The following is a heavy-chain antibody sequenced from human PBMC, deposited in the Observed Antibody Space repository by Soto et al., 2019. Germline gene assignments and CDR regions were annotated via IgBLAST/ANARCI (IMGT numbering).Heavy chain of an antibody. CDR3: AKWPVDTYNYDYYFDV. J-gene: IGHJ6*03. Sequence: EVQLFQSGGGLAKPGGSLRLSCAASGITFRNYAISWVRQVPGKGLEWISSISGSGKNTYYADSVKGRFTMARDNSRSTLYLQVNCLRAEDTAAYYFAKWPVDTYNYDYYFDVWGKGTAVTFAS. V-gene: IGHV3-23*01. CDR2: ISGSGKNT. CDR1: GITFRNYA. D-gene: IGHD3-22*01.